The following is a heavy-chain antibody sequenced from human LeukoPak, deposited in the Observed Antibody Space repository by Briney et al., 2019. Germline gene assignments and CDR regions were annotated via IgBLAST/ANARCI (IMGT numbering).Heavy chain of an antibody. V-gene: IGHV3-7*03. Sequence: PGGSLRLSCAASGFTFSSYWMSWVRQAPGKGLEWVTDIKQDGSEKYYVDSVKGRFTISRDNAKNSLYLQMNSLRAEDTAVYYCAKGSGYGSGSYTIDYWGQGTLVTVSS. J-gene: IGHJ4*02. CDR1: GFTFSSYW. CDR2: IKQDGSEK. D-gene: IGHD3-10*01. CDR3: AKGSGYGSGSYTIDY.